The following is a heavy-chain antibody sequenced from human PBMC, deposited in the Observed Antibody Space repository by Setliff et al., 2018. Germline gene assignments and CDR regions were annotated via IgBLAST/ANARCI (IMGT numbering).Heavy chain of an antibody. D-gene: IGHD2-2*02. CDR1: GGTFSSYA. J-gene: IGHJ6*02. CDR2: IIPIFGTA. Sequence: KVSCKASGGTFSSYAISWVRQAPGQGLEWMGGIIPIFGTANYAQKFQGRVTITADESTSTAYMELSSLRSEDTAVYYCARDSRGLVPAAIEGSYYYYGMDVWGQGTTVTVSS. V-gene: IGHV1-69*01. CDR3: ARDSRGLVPAAIEGSYYYYGMDV.